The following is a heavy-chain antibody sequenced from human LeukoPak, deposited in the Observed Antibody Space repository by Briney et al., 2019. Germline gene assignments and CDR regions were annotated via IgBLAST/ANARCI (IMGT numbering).Heavy chain of an antibody. CDR3: ARVDHQFRHFDY. J-gene: IGHJ4*02. D-gene: IGHD1-14*01. CDR1: GGSISSSRHY. V-gene: IGHV4-39*07. CDR2: IYYTGIT. Sequence: SETLSLTCTVSGGSISSSRHYWGWIRQSPEKGLELIAHIYYTGITYFNPSLKSRVTVSVDTSNNQFSLRLSSVTAADTTVYFCARVDHQFRHFDYWGQGTLVTVSA.